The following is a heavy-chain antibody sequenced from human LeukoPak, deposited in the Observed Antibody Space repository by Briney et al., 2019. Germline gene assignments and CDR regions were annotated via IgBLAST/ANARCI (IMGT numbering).Heavy chain of an antibody. V-gene: IGHV4-4*07. CDR2: IYSSGTT. CDR1: GDSISSYY. J-gene: IGHJ3*02. D-gene: IGHD3-22*01. Sequence: SETLSLTCTVSGDSISSYYWTWIRQPAGKGLEWFGRIYSSGTTNYNPSLKSRVTMSVDTSKNQFSLKLSSVTVADTAVYYCARGTHYYDSSGYFHGAFHIWGQGTMVTVSS. CDR3: ARGTHYYDSSGYFHGAFHI.